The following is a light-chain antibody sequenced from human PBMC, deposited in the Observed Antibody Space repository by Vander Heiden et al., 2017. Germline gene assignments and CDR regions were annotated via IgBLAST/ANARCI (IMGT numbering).Light chain of an antibody. CDR1: SSDVGGYNF. Sequence: QSAVPQPPSASGSPGRSVTISCTGPSSDVGGYNFVSWYQQHPGKAPKLMIYEVSKRPSGVPDRFSGSKSGNTASLTVSGLQAEDEADYYCCSYAGNNNYVFGTGTKVTVL. J-gene: IGLJ1*01. CDR3: CSYAGNNNYV. V-gene: IGLV2-8*01. CDR2: EVS.